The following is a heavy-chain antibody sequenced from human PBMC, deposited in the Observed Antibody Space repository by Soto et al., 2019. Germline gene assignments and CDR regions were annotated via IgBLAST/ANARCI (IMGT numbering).Heavy chain of an antibody. V-gene: IGHV1-45*02. CDR2: ITPFNGNT. CDR1: GYTFTYRY. J-gene: IGHJ5*02. Sequence: SVKVSCKASGYTFTYRYLHWVRQAPGQALEWMGWITPFNGNTNYAQKFQDRVTITRDRSMSTAYMELSSLRSEDTAMYYCASGPSIAAAGTQYNWFDPWGQRTLVTVPS. CDR3: ASGPSIAAAGTQYNWFDP. D-gene: IGHD6-13*01.